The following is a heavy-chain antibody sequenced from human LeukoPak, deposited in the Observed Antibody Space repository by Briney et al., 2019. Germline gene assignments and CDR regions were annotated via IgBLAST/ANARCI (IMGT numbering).Heavy chain of an antibody. CDR3: ARGMGGYGGYDY. J-gene: IGHJ4*02. CDR1: GFTFTNCV. V-gene: IGHV3-23*01. Sequence: GGSLRLSCAASGFTFTNCVMSWVRQAPGKGLEWVSSISGIGDNTYYADSVKGRFTISRDNSKNTLFLQMNSLRAGDTAVYYCARGMGGYGGYDYWGQGTLVTVSS. D-gene: IGHD5-12*01. CDR2: ISGIGDNT.